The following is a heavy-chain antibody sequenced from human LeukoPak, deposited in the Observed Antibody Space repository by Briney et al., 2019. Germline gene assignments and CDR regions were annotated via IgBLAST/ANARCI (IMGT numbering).Heavy chain of an antibody. CDR2: ISVYNGDT. V-gene: IGHV1-18*01. CDR1: GYTFTSHG. Sequence: ASVKVSCKASGYTFTSHGISWVRQAPGQGLEWMGWISVYNGDTNYAQNLQGRVIMTTDTSTSTAYMELRSLRSDDTAVYYCARDRWVPGGRSGSVDYWGQGTLVTVYS. D-gene: IGHD3-3*01. CDR3: ARDRWVPGGRSGSVDY. J-gene: IGHJ4*02.